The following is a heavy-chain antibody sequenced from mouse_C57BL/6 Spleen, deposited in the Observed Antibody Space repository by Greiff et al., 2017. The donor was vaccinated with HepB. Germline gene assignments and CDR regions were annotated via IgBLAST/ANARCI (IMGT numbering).Heavy chain of an antibody. Sequence: QVQLQQPGAELVKPGASVTLSCKASGYTFTSYWMHWVKQTPGQGLEWIGMIHPNSGSTNYNEKFKSKTTLTVDKSSSTAYLQLSSLTSEDSAVYYCARYCSNYEYFDVWGTGTTVTVSS. D-gene: IGHD2-5*01. CDR2: IHPNSGST. V-gene: IGHV1-64*01. CDR3: ARYCSNYEYFDV. J-gene: IGHJ1*03. CDR1: GYTFTSYW.